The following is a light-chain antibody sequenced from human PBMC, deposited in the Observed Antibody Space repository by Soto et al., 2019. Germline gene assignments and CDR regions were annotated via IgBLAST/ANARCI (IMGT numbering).Light chain of an antibody. CDR1: QSVLYSSNNKNY. J-gene: IGKJ2*01. CDR3: QQYYSTPYT. Sequence: DIVMTQSPDSLAVSLGERATINCNSSQSVLYSSNNKNYLAWYQQKPGQPPKLLIYWASTRESGVPDRFSGSGSGTDFTLTISSLQAEDAAVYYCQQYYSTPYTFGQGTKLEIK. CDR2: WAS. V-gene: IGKV4-1*01.